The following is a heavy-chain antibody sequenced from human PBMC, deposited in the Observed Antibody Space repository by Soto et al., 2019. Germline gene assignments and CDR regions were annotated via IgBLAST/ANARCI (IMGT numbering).Heavy chain of an antibody. CDR2: ITDSGGDA. CDR3: ARGSTDSYPGSRIFEF. Sequence: PGGSLRLSCVSSVITFGSRAMSCVRHSPGEGLEWVSTITDSGGDAKYADSVRGRFAISRDNSKKTLYLQMSSLTAEDSAIYYCARGSTDSYPGSRIFEFWGRGTLVSVSS. CDR1: VITFGSRA. V-gene: IGHV3-23*01. J-gene: IGHJ4*02. D-gene: IGHD3-10*01.